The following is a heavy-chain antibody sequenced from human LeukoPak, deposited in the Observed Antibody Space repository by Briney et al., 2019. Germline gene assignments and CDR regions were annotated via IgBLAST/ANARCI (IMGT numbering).Heavy chain of an antibody. CDR3: AKSGYNRFDY. Sequence: GGSLRLSCAASGFSFSSYAMSWVRQAPGKGLEWVSSFSGSGGSTYYADSVKGRFTISRDNSKNTLYLQMISLRAEDTAVYYCAKSGYNRFDYWGQGTLVTVSP. CDR2: FSGSGGST. J-gene: IGHJ4*02. V-gene: IGHV3-23*01. D-gene: IGHD5-24*01. CDR1: GFSFSSYA.